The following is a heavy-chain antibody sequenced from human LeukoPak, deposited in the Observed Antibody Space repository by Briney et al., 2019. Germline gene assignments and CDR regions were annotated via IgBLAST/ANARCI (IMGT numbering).Heavy chain of an antibody. CDR2: IWYDGSNK. D-gene: IGHD5-12*01. CDR3: ARDSSYSVYYYYYGMDV. J-gene: IGHJ6*02. V-gene: IGHV3-33*01. Sequence: GRSPRLSCAASGFTFSSYGMHWVRQAPGKGLEWVAVIWYDGSNKYYADSVKGRFTISRDNSKNTVYLQMNSLRAEDTAVYYCARDSSYSVYYYYYGMDVWGQGTTVTVSS. CDR1: GFTFSSYG.